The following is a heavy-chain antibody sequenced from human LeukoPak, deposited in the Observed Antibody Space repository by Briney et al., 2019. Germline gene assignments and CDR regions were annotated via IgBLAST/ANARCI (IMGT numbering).Heavy chain of an antibody. V-gene: IGHV3-74*01. CDR3: AKDPTYGYSFES. CDR1: GITFRNAW. Sequence: GGSLRLSCAASGITFRNAWMSWVRQAPGKGLVWVSRINSGGTATSYADSVKGRFTISSDNAKTTLYLQTNSLRAEDTAVYYCAKDPTYGYSFESWGQGTLVTVSS. J-gene: IGHJ4*02. D-gene: IGHD5-18*01. CDR2: INSGGTAT.